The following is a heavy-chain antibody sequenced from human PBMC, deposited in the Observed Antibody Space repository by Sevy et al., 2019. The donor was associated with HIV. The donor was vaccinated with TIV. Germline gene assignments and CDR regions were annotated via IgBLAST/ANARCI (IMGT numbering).Heavy chain of an antibody. J-gene: IGHJ4*02. D-gene: IGHD5-18*01. CDR1: GYTFTSYG. CDR3: ARDLGTAMVRYYFDY. Sequence: ASLKVSCKASGYTFTSYGISWVRQAPGQGLEWMGWISAYNGNTNYAQKLQGRVTMTTDTSTSTAYMELRSLRSDDTAVYYCARDLGTAMVRYYFDYWGQGTLVTVSS. CDR2: ISAYNGNT. V-gene: IGHV1-18*04.